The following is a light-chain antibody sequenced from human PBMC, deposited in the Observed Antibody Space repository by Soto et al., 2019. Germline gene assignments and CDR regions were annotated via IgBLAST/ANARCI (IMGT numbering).Light chain of an antibody. CDR1: SSNIGNND. CDR2: ENN. V-gene: IGLV1-51*02. Sequence: QSVLTQPPSVSAAPGQKVTISCSGSSSNIGNNDVSWYQHLPGTAPKLLIYENNKRPSGIPDRYSGSKSGTSATLGITGLQTGDEADYYCGTWDSSLTADVFGNGTKVTVL. CDR3: GTWDSSLTADV. J-gene: IGLJ1*01.